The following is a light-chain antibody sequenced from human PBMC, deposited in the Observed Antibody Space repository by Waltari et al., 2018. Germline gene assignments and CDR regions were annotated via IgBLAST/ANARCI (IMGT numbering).Light chain of an antibody. CDR2: KAS. V-gene: IGKV1-5*03. CDR3: HQYASYPWT. J-gene: IGKJ1*01. CDR1: QNIGEW. Sequence: DIQMTQSPSTLTASVGDTVTITCRASQNIGEWVAWYQQKVGGVPKPLLYKASILQGGVPSRFGGSGSGTEFTLTIYGLQPDDFATYYCHQYASYPWTFGQGTPVEIQ.